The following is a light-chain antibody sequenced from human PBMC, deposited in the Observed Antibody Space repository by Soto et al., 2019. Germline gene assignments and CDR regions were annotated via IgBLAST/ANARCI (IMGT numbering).Light chain of an antibody. J-gene: IGKJ2*01. Sequence: EIVLTQSPGTLSLSPGERATLSCRASQSVGSGSLAWYQQRPGQAPRLLIYGASSRATGISDRFTGSGSGTDFTLTISRLDPEDFAVYYCQQYGSQYIFGQGTKLEIK. CDR1: QSVGSGS. CDR3: QQYGSQYI. V-gene: IGKV3-20*01. CDR2: GAS.